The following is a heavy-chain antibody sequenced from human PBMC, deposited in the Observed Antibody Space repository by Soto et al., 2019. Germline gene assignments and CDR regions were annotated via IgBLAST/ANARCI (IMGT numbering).Heavy chain of an antibody. V-gene: IGHV1-2*04. CDR3: AREGLGYYYDSSGLPLYYYGMDV. J-gene: IGHJ6*02. CDR1: GYTFTGYY. Sequence: GASVKVSCKASGYTFTGYYMHWVRQAPGQGLEWMGWINPNSGGTNYAQKFQGWVTMTRDTSISTAYMELSRLRSDDTAVYYCAREGLGYYYDSSGLPLYYYGMDVWGQGTTVTVSS. CDR2: INPNSGGT. D-gene: IGHD3-22*01.